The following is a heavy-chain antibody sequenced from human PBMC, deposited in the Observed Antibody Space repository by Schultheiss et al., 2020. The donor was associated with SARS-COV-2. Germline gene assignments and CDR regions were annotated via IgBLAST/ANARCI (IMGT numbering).Heavy chain of an antibody. CDR1: GFTFSSYA. CDR3: ARGWDTAMATGFDY. J-gene: IGHJ4*02. V-gene: IGHV3-30*07. D-gene: IGHD5-18*01. Sequence: GGSLRLSCAASGFTFSSYAMHWVRQAPGKGLEWVAVISYDGSNKYYADSVKGRFTISRDNSKNTLYLQMNSLRAEDTAVYYCARGWDTAMATGFDYWGQGTLVTVSS. CDR2: ISYDGSNK.